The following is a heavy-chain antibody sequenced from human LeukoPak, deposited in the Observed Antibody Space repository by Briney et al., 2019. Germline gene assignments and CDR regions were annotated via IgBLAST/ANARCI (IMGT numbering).Heavy chain of an antibody. Sequence: SETLSLTCAGYGESFSSYFWSWIRQPPGKGLEWIGEINHSGSTNYNASLKSRVTISVDTSKNQFSLKVSSVTAANTAVYYCARSPRQRFGEFYRPRRSYYFDYWGQGALVTVSS. CDR2: INHSGST. V-gene: IGHV4-34*01. D-gene: IGHD3-10*01. CDR3: ARSPRQRFGEFYRPRRSYYFDY. J-gene: IGHJ4*02. CDR1: GESFSSYF.